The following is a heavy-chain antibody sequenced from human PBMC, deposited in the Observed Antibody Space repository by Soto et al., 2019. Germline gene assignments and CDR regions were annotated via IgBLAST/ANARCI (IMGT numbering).Heavy chain of an antibody. V-gene: IGHV2-5*02. CDR2: IYWDDDK. Sequence: QITLKESGPTLVKPTQPLTLTCTLSGFSLSTSGVGVGWIRQPPGKALEWLALIYWDDDKRYSPSLKSRLTITKDTSKNQVVLTMTNMDPVDTATYYCAHRRSEYNCFDPWGQGTLVAVSS. CDR1: GFSLSTSGVG. J-gene: IGHJ5*02. CDR3: AHRRSEYNCFDP.